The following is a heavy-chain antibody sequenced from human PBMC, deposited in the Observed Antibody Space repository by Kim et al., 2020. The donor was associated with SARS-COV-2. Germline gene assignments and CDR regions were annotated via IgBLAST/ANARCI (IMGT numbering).Heavy chain of an antibody. D-gene: IGHD3-9*01. Sequence: ASVKVSCKASGYTFTSYGISWVRQAPGQGLEWMGWISAYNGNTNYAQKLQGRVTMTTDTSTSTAYMELRSLRSDDTAVYYCAREGGYYDILTGYLYYFDYWGQGTLVTVSS. CDR3: AREGGYYDILTGYLYYFDY. J-gene: IGHJ4*02. V-gene: IGHV1-18*04. CDR1: GYTFTSYG. CDR2: ISAYNGNT.